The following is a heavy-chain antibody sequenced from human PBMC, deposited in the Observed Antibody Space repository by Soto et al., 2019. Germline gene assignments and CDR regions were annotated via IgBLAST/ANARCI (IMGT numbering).Heavy chain of an antibody. V-gene: IGHV1-69*01. Sequence: QVQLVQSGAEVKKPGSSVKVSCKASGGTFSSYAISWVRQAPGQGLEWMGGIIPIFGTANYAQKFQGRVTITADESTSTAYMELSILRSEDTAVYYCARSIAAAGYWYFDLWGRGTLVTVSS. CDR3: ARSIAAAGYWYFDL. D-gene: IGHD6-13*01. J-gene: IGHJ2*01. CDR1: GGTFSSYA. CDR2: IIPIFGTA.